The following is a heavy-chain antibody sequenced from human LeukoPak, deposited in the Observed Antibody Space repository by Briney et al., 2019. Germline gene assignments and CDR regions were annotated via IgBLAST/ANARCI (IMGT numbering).Heavy chain of an antibody. V-gene: IGHV4-59*01. CDR1: GASISSYY. D-gene: IGHD3-10*01. J-gene: IGHJ4*02. CDR3: AKGRGSGTYHSGLFDI. Sequence: SETLSLTCTVSGASISSYYYHWIRQPPGKGLEWIGSIYHSGGTNYNPSLRSPVTVSIDTSRNQFSLTMTSVTAAATAVYYCAKGRGSGTYHSGLFDIWGQGTPVTVSS. CDR2: IYHSGGT.